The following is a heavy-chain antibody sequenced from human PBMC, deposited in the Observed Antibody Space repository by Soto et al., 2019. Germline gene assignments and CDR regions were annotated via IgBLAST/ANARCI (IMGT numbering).Heavy chain of an antibody. CDR1: GYNFASYC. CDR2: IYPGDSDT. Sequence: GESLKISCKGSGYNFASYCIGWVRQMPGKGLEWMGIIYPGDSDTTYSPSFQGQVTISADKSITTAYLQWSSLKASDTAMYYCALNSYDSSGYYYLDHWGLGTLVTVSS. J-gene: IGHJ4*02. D-gene: IGHD3-22*01. V-gene: IGHV5-51*01. CDR3: ALNSYDSSGYYYLDH.